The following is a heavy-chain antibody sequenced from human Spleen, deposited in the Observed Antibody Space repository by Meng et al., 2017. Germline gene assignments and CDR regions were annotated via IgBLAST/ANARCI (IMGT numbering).Heavy chain of an antibody. CDR3: ARDGSSGWYYYYYGMDV. CDR1: GFTLSNHE. Sequence: GESLKISCVASGFTLSNHEMNWVRQAPGKGLQWISYISSSGRTIYYADSVEGRFTISRDNAKNSLYLQMNSLRAEDTAVYYCARDGSSGWYYYYYGMDVWGQGTTVTVSS. J-gene: IGHJ6*02. D-gene: IGHD6-19*01. CDR2: ISSSGRTI. V-gene: IGHV3-48*03.